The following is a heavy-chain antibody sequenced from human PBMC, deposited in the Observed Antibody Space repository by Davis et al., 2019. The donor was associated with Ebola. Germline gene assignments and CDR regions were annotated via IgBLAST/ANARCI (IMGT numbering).Heavy chain of an antibody. CDR1: GYTFTSYA. D-gene: IGHD3-3*01. CDR3: ARWDADFWSVYSGTRHFDY. J-gene: IGHJ4*02. Sequence: AASVKVSCKASGYTFTSYAMNWVRQAPGQGLEWMGWINTNTGNPTYAQGFTGRFVFSLDTSVSTAYLQISSLKAEDTAVYYCARWDADFWSVYSGTRHFDYWGQGTLVTVSS. CDR2: INTNTGNP. V-gene: IGHV7-4-1*02.